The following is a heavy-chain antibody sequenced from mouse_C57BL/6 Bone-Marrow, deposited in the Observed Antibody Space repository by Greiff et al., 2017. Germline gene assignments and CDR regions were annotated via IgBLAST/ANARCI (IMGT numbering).Heavy chain of an antibody. V-gene: IGHV1-5*01. CDR2: IYPGNSNT. CDR1: GYTFTSYW. J-gene: IGHJ3*01. Sequence: EVQLQQSGTVLARPGASVKMSCKTSGYTFTSYWMHWVKQRPGQGLEWIGAIYPGNSNTSYNQKFKGKAKLTAVTSASTAYMELSSLTNEDSAVYYGTRSRGSDEPWFAYWGQGTLVTVSA. CDR3: TRSRGSDEPWFAY. D-gene: IGHD1-1*01.